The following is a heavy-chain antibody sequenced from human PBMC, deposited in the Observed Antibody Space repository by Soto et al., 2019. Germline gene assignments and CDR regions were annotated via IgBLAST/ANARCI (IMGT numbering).Heavy chain of an antibody. Sequence: QVQLQESGPGLVKPSQTLSLTCTVSGGSISSGGYYWSWIRQHPGKGLEWIGYIYYSGSTYYNPSLKSRVTISVDASKNQFSLKLSSVTAADTAVYYCARLEYGSGSYEDYWGQGTLVTVSS. CDR1: GGSISSGGYY. CDR3: ARLEYGSGSYEDY. V-gene: IGHV4-31*03. D-gene: IGHD3-10*01. CDR2: IYYSGST. J-gene: IGHJ4*02.